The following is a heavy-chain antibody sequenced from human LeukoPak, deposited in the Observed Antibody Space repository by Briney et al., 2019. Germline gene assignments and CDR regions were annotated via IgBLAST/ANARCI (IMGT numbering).Heavy chain of an antibody. J-gene: IGHJ4*02. CDR3: ARGSGWLQLKNSFDY. D-gene: IGHD5-24*01. V-gene: IGHV4-59*01. CDR1: GGSISSYY. Sequence: SETLSLTCTVSGGSISSYYWSWLRQPPGKGLEWIGYIYYSGTTNYNPSLKSRVTISVDTSKNQFSLKLSSVTAADTAVYYCARGSGWLQLKNSFDYWGQGTLVAVSS. CDR2: IYYSGTT.